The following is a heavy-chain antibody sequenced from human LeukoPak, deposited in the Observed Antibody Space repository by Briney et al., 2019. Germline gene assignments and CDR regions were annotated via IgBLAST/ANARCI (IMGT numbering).Heavy chain of an antibody. V-gene: IGHV4-39*01. J-gene: IGHJ4*02. CDR2: IYYSGST. CDR1: GGSISSSSYY. D-gene: IGHD6-13*01. Sequence: SETLSLTCTVSGGSISSSSYYWGWIRQPPGKGLEWIGSIYYSGSTYYNPSLKSRVTISVDTSKNQSSLKLSSATAADTAVYYCARRGYQRGFDYWGQGTLVTVSS. CDR3: ARRGYQRGFDY.